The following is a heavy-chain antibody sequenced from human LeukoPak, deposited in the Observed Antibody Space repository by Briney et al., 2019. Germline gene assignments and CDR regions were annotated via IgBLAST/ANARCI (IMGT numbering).Heavy chain of an antibody. CDR3: ARLERSTRGFDY. D-gene: IGHD1-26*01. CDR2: IDHGGST. V-gene: IGHV4-34*01. CDR1: GGSFSGYY. Sequence: SETLSLTCAVYGGSFSGYYWSWIRQPPGKGLEWIGEIDHGGSTNYSPSLKSRVTISADKSTTTAYVQWSSLRASDTAMYYCARLERSTRGFDYWGQGTLVTVSS. J-gene: IGHJ4*02.